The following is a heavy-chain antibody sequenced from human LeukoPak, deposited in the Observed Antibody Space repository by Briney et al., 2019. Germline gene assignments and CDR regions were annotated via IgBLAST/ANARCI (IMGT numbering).Heavy chain of an antibody. CDR3: ARSRSPGSSGYYDY. CDR1: GYSFTSYW. D-gene: IGHD6-19*01. Sequence: GESLQISCKGSGYSFTSYWIGWMLQLPGKGLEWMGIIYPGDSDTRYSPSFQGQVTISADKSISTAYRQWSSLKASDTAMYYCARSRSPGSSGYYDYWGQGTLVTVSS. J-gene: IGHJ4*02. CDR2: IYPGDSDT. V-gene: IGHV5-51*01.